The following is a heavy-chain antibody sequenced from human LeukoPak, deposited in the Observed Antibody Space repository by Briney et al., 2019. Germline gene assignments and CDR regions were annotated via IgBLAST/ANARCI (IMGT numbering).Heavy chain of an antibody. CDR2: INANSGGT. V-gene: IGHV1-2*02. D-gene: IGHD3-10*01. CDR3: ARDAVYYYGSGSYRAAFDI. CDR1: GYTFTGYY. Sequence: VSVKVSCKASGYTFTGYYMHWVRQAPGQGLEWMGWINANSGGTNYAQKFQGRVTMTRDTAISTAYMELSRLRSDDAAVYYCARDAVYYYGSGSYRAAFDIWGQGTMVTVSS. J-gene: IGHJ3*02.